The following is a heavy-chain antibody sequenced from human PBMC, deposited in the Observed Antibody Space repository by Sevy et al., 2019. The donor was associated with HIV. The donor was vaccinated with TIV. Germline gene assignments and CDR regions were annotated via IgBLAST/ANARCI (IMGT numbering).Heavy chain of an antibody. D-gene: IGHD2-2*01. V-gene: IGHV3-30*18. Sequence: GGSLRLSCAASGFSFRNYDMHWVRQAPGKGLEWLALVSFDGDSTYSADSVKGRFTSSRDNSKITMYLQMNSLRVEDTAIYYWAKREGHDTSGYVSYYYYGMDVWGQGTTVTVSS. CDR1: GFSFRNYD. CDR3: AKREGHDTSGYVSYYYYGMDV. CDR2: VSFDGDST. J-gene: IGHJ6*02.